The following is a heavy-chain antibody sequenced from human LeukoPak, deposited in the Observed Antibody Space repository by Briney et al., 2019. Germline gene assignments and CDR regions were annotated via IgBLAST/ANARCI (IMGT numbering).Heavy chain of an antibody. V-gene: IGHV3-73*01. CDR1: GLTFSGST. J-gene: IGHJ4*02. Sequence: PGGSLRLSCAASGLTFSGSTMHWVRQASGKGPEWVGHIRDKTYNYATAYAASVKSRFTISRDDSKNTAYLQMNSLKTEDTAVYYCSRHEALPGDYWGQGTLVTVSS. CDR2: IRDKTYNYAT. D-gene: IGHD2-21*02. CDR3: SRHEALPGDY.